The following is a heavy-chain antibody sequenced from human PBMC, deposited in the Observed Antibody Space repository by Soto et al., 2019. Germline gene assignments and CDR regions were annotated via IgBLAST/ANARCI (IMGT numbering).Heavy chain of an antibody. CDR1: GGSFSVYY. CDR2: INHSGST. D-gene: IGHD6-13*01. CDR3: ARGLGKHKYYYGMDV. J-gene: IGHJ6*02. V-gene: IGHV4-34*01. Sequence: SETLSVTCAFYGGSFSVYYWSWIRQPPGKGLEWIGEINHSGSTNYNPSLKSRVTISVDTSKNQFSLKLSSVTAADTAVYYCARGLGKHKYYYGMDVWGQRTTVTVSS.